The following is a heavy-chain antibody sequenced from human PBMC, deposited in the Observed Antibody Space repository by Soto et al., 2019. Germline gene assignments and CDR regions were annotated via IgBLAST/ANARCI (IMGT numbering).Heavy chain of an antibody. CDR3: ARDRCYDGTCYSASDS. V-gene: IGHV3-48*02. D-gene: IGHD2-15*01. CDR1: GCSFTTYK. J-gene: IGHJ5*01. Sequence: VVSLRISGATPGCSFTTYKMYWGRPVPGNGPEWIAYISTTSFTIYYADSVKGRFTISRDNDRNSLYLEMNSLRDEDTAVYYCARDRCYDGTCYSASDSWGQGTLVTVSS. CDR2: ISTTSFTI.